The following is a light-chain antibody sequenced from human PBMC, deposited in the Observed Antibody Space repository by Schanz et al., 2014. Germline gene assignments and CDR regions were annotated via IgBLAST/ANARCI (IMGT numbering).Light chain of an antibody. V-gene: IGKV3D-15*01. J-gene: IGKJ4*01. CDR2: GAS. Sequence: EIVMTQSPATLSVSPGEGATLSCRASQSVNINLAWYQQKPGQPPRLLIYGASTRATGIPARFSGSGSGTEFTLTISSLQSEDFAVYYCQQRSNWFLTFGGGTKVEIK. CDR1: QSVNIN. CDR3: QQRSNWFLT.